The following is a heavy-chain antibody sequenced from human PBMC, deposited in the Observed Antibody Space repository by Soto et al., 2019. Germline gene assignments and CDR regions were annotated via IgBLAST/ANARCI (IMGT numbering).Heavy chain of an antibody. Sequence: SETLSLTCAVYGGSFSGYYWSWIRQPPGKGLEWIGEINHSGSTNYNPSLKSRVTISVDTSKNQFSLKLSSVTAADTAVYYCASLRYGSGSDWGQGTLVTVSS. V-gene: IGHV4-34*01. J-gene: IGHJ4*02. CDR3: ASLRYGSGSD. CDR1: GGSFSGYY. CDR2: INHSGST. D-gene: IGHD3-10*01.